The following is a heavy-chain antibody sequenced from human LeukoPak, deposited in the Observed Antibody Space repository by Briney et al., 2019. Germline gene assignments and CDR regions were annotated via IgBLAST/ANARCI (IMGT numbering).Heavy chain of an antibody. J-gene: IGHJ6*02. CDR1: GFSFSSYW. CDR2: INSDGSGT. D-gene: IGHD5-12*01. Sequence: PGGSLRLSCAASGFSFSSYWMHWARQAPGKGLVWVSRINSDGSGTNYAGSVKGRFTISRDNAINTLYLQMNSLRAEDTAVYYCARDRAISDTIPYGMDVWGQGTTVTVSS. CDR3: ARDRAISDTIPYGMDV. V-gene: IGHV3-74*01.